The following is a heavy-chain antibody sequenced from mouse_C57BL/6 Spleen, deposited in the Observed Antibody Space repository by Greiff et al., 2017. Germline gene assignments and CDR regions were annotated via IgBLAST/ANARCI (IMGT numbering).Heavy chain of an antibody. CDR2: IHPNSGST. CDR3: ARKGTTVVPFDY. D-gene: IGHD1-1*01. V-gene: IGHV1-64*01. Sequence: QVQLQQPGAELVKPGASVKLSCKASGYTFTSYWMHWVKQRPGQGLEWIGMIHPNSGSTNYNEKFKSKATLTVDKSSSTAYMQLSSLTSEDSAVYYCARKGTTVVPFDYWGQGTTLTVSS. J-gene: IGHJ2*01. CDR1: GYTFTSYW.